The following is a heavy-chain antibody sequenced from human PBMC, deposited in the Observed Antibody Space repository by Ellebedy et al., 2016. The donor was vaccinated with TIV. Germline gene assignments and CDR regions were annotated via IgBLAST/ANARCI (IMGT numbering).Heavy chain of an antibody. Sequence: GESLKISXAASGFTFSSYGMHWVRQAPGKGLEWVAVISYDGSNKYYADSVKGRFTISRDNSKNTLYLQMNSLRAEDTAVYYCAKDRGIAPNEDYCYYYGMDVWGQGTTVTVSS. J-gene: IGHJ6*02. V-gene: IGHV3-30*18. CDR2: ISYDGSNK. D-gene: IGHD6-13*01. CDR1: GFTFSSYG. CDR3: AKDRGIAPNEDYCYYYGMDV.